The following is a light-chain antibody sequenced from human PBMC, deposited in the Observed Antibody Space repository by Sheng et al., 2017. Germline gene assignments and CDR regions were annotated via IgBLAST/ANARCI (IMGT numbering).Light chain of an antibody. CDR2: SNH. Sequence: QSVLTQPPSASGTPGQRVTISCSGSSSNIGSNSVNWYQQVPGTAPKLLIYSNHQRPSGVPDRFSASKSGTSASLAISGLQSDDEADYYCQSYDTSLSAWVFGGGTKLTVL. CDR3: QSYDTSLSAWV. J-gene: IGLJ3*02. V-gene: IGLV1-44*01. CDR1: SSNIGSNS.